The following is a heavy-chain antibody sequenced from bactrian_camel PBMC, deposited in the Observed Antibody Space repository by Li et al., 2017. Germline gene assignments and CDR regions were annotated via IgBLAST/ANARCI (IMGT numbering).Heavy chain of an antibody. CDR3: AAEFGGGTWYVCLKRSTFNY. J-gene: IGHJ4*01. V-gene: IGHV3S26*01. D-gene: IGHD2*01. Sequence: HVQLVESGGGSVQAGGSLRLSCQASGYTTNGSYCMAWFRQIPGKEREGVAVIDSDGDIAYADSLKGRFTISADNAENTLYLQMNRLKPEDTAMYYCAAEFGGGTWYVCLKRSTFNYWGQGTQVTVS. CDR2: IDSDGDI. CDR1: GYTTNGSYC.